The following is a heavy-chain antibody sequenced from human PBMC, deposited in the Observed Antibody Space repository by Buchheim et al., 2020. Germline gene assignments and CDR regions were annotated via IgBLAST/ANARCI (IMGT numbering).Heavy chain of an antibody. V-gene: IGHV3-11*01. CDR3: AREGKNGGNYFDY. D-gene: IGHD4-23*01. J-gene: IGHJ4*02. CDR1: GFIVNDYY. Sequence: QVQLVESGGGLVKPGGSLRLSCAASGFIVNDYYMSWIRQAPGKGLEWVSYISSSGSTIYYADSVKGRFTIPRDNARNSLFLKMDSLRADDTAVYYCAREGKNGGNYFDYWGQGTL. CDR2: ISSSGSTI.